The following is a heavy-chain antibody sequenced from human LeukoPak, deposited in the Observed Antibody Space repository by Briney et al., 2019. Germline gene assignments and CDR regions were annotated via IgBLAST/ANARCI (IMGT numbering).Heavy chain of an antibody. D-gene: IGHD1-26*01. Sequence: SETLSLTCAVSGASISGSGYYLGWIRQPPGKGLEWIGNIYYTGNTYYNASLQSRVTISIDTSKNQFSLRLNSVTAADTAMYYCAKSGGYGLIDYWGQGALVTVSS. J-gene: IGHJ4*02. CDR2: IYYTGNT. CDR1: GASISGSGYY. CDR3: AKSGGYGLIDY. V-gene: IGHV4-39*01.